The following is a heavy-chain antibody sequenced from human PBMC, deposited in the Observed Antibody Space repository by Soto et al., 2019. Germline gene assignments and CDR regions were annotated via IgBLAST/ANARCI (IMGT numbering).Heavy chain of an antibody. CDR2: ISGSGGST. CDR1: GFTFSSYA. Sequence: GGSLRLSCAASGFTFSSYAMSWVRQAPGKGLEWVSAISGSGGSTYYADSVKGRFTISRDNSKNTLYLQMNSLRAEDTAVYYCAKVRKYGWWELPGFYGMDVWGQGTTVTVSS. D-gene: IGHD1-26*01. J-gene: IGHJ6*02. V-gene: IGHV3-23*01. CDR3: AKVRKYGWWELPGFYGMDV.